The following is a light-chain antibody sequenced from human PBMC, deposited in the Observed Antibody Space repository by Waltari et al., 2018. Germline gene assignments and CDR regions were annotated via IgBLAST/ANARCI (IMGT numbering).Light chain of an antibody. V-gene: IGKV3-20*01. Sequence: EIVSTQSPGTLSLSPGESAPLSCRTSQSVTRALAWYQQKPGQAPRLLIYGASNRATGIPDRFSGSGSGTDFSLTISSLEPEDFAVYYCQHYLRLPVTFGQGTKVEVK. J-gene: IGKJ1*01. CDR3: QHYLRLPVT. CDR1: QSVTRA. CDR2: GAS.